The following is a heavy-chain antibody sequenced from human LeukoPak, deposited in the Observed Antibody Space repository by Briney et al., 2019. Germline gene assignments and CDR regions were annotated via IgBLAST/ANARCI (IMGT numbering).Heavy chain of an antibody. CDR2: IYSGGTT. D-gene: IGHD2-15*01. Sequence: GGSLRLSCAASGSTVTSNYMSWVRQAPGKGLEWVSGIYSGGTTYYAESVKGRFTISRDNSKNTLYLQMNSLRDEGTAVYYCARSGRGPLDHWGQGTLVTVSS. CDR1: GSTVTSNY. J-gene: IGHJ4*02. V-gene: IGHV3-66*01. CDR3: ARSGRGPLDH.